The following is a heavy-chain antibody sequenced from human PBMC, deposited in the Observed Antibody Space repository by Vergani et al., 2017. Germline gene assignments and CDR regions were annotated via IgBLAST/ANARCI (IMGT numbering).Heavy chain of an antibody. CDR2: IRSGGGDI. J-gene: IGHJ1*01. Sequence: EVQLLESGGGLVQPGGSRRLSCAGAGFTFDTYTMAYVRQAPGKGLEWVATIRSGGGDIFYADSVKGRFTISRDNSKNTLFLQMNSLKDEDTAVYYCTTAWGLYYLHGEYFQYWGRGTLVSVSS. D-gene: IGHD3-10*01. CDR1: GFTFDTYT. V-gene: IGHV3-23*01. CDR3: TTAWGLYYLHGEYFQY.